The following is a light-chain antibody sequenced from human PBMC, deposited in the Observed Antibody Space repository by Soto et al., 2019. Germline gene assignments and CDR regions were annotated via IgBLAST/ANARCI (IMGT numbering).Light chain of an antibody. CDR2: DAS. V-gene: IGKV3-11*01. CDR3: QQYGSSPLT. Sequence: PGERAPLSCRASQSVSSYLAWYQQKPGQAPRLLIYDASNRATGIPARFSGSGSGTDFTLTISSLEAEDFAVYYCQQYGSSPLTFGGGTKVDIK. CDR1: QSVSSY. J-gene: IGKJ4*01.